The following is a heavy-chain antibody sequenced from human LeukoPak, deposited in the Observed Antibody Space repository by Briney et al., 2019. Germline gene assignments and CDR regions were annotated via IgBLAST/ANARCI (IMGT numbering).Heavy chain of an antibody. CDR3: AGPLGYGDAFDI. Sequence: SVKVSCKASGGTFSSYAISWVRQAPGQGLEWMGGIIPIFGTANYAQKFQGRVTITADKSTSTAYMELSSLRSEDTAVYYCAGPLGYGDAFDIWGQGTMVTVSS. D-gene: IGHD2-8*01. J-gene: IGHJ3*02. CDR1: GGTFSSYA. V-gene: IGHV1-69*06. CDR2: IIPIFGTA.